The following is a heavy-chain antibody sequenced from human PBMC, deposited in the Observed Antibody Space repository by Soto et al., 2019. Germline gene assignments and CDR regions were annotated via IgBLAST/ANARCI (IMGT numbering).Heavy chain of an antibody. V-gene: IGHV3-53*01. CDR1: GFPVSSNY. D-gene: IGHD2-15*01. CDR3: ARVGGYCSGGSCYRWFER. J-gene: IGHJ5*02. Sequence: WGSLRLSCAASGFPVSSNYMSWVRQAPGKGLEWVSVIYSGVSTYYADSVKGRFTISRDNSKNTLYLQMNSLRAEDTAVYYCARVGGYCSGGSCYRWFERWGKGTLVSVSA. CDR2: IYSGVST.